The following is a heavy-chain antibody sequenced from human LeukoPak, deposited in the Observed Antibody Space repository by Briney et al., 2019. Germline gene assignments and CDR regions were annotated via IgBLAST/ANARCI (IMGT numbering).Heavy chain of an antibody. CDR2: TYSGGST. D-gene: IGHD3-22*01. V-gene: IGHV3-66*01. CDR3: ARGIEVGSGYMDV. Sequence: GGSLRLSCAASGFTFSSYEMNWVRQAPGKGLEWVSVTYSGGSTYYADSVKGRFTISRDNSKNTLYLQMNSLRAEDTAVYYCARGIEVGSGYMDVWGKGTTVTISS. J-gene: IGHJ6*03. CDR1: GFTFSSYE.